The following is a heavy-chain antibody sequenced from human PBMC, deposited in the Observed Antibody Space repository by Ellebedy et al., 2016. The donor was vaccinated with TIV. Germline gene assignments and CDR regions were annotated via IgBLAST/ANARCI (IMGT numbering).Heavy chain of an antibody. J-gene: IGHJ5*02. D-gene: IGHD2/OR15-2a*01. CDR3: ARRSATLNWFDH. V-gene: IGHV5-51*01. CDR2: VYPGDSDT. Sequence: KVSCKGSGYSFTKHWIGWVRQLPGKGPEWMGNVYPGDSDTRYNPSFEGQVTISADKSTNTAYLQWSSLKASDTAMYYCARRSATLNWFDHWGQGTLVTVSS. CDR1: GYSFTKHW.